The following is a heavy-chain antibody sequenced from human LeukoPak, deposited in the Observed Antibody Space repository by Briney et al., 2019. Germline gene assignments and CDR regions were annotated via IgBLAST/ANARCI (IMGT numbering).Heavy chain of an antibody. Sequence: GGSLRLSCAASGFTFSSYAMSWVRQAPGKGLEWVSAISGSGGSTYYADSVKGRFTISRDNPKNTLYLQMNSLRAEDTAVYYCAKRRQQLGGVYYFDYWGQGTLVTVSS. D-gene: IGHD6-13*01. V-gene: IGHV3-23*01. CDR2: ISGSGGST. J-gene: IGHJ4*02. CDR3: AKRRQQLGGVYYFDY. CDR1: GFTFSSYA.